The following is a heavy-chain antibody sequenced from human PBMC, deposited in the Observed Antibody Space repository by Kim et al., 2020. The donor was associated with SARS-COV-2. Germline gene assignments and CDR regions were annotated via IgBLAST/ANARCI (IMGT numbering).Heavy chain of an antibody. D-gene: IGHD3-22*01. J-gene: IGHJ4*02. V-gene: IGHV3-23*01. CDR3: AKDRNYYDSSGQTYYFDY. Sequence: KGRFTISRDNSKNTLYLQMNSLRAEDTAVYYCAKDRNYYDSSGQTYYFDYWGQGTLVTVSS.